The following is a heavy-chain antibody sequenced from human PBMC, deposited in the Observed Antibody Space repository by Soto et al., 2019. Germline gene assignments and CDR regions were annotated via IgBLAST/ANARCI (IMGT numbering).Heavy chain of an antibody. CDR2: ISGGATNT. J-gene: IGHJ4*02. Sequence: VQLVESGGGVVQPGRSLRLSCAASGFTFSSYAVSWVRQAPGKGLERVSGISGGATNTYYADSVKGRFTISRDNSKNTLYLHMNSLRAEDTAVYYCAKDVMYSNSWYYFDYWGQGTLVTVSS. CDR1: GFTFSSYA. CDR3: AKDVMYSNSWYYFDY. V-gene: IGHV3-23*04. D-gene: IGHD6-13*01.